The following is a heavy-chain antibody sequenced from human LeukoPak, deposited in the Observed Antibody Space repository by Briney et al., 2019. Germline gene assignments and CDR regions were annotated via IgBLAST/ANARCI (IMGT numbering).Heavy chain of an antibody. CDR2: VNPGGSIQ. CDR3: ASTFPYCSEDDCAV. CDR1: GGSIGGSW. D-gene: IGHD2-15*01. V-gene: IGHV3-7*01. Sequence: GGSLRLSCIVSGGSIGGSWMSWVRQSPGKGLEWVANVNPGGSIQNYVDSVKGRFTISRDNAKNSLYLQMNNLRVEDTAVYYCASTFPYCSEDDCAVGGQGTLVTVSS. J-gene: IGHJ1*01.